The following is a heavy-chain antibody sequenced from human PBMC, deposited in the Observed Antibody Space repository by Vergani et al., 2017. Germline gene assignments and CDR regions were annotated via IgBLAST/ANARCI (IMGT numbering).Heavy chain of an antibody. Sequence: EVQVVESGGGLVQPGGSLRLSCAASGFIFSDHYMDWVRQAPGKGLEWVCRISNKANDSATQYAASVKGRFTISRDDSKSYLYLQMNSLQTEDTALYYCVRVKGSNWNDHLYDIWGQGTLVTVSS. CDR3: VRVKGSNWNDHLYDI. D-gene: IGHD1-1*01. V-gene: IGHV3-72*01. CDR2: ISNKANDSAT. J-gene: IGHJ3*02. CDR1: GFIFSDHY.